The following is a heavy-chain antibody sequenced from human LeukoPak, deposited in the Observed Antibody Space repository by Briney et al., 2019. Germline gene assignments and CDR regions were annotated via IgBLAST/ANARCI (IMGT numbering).Heavy chain of an antibody. J-gene: IGHJ4*02. V-gene: IGHV3-74*01. CDR2: VNTDGSAT. CDR3: ARGNKGRGFDY. Sequence: GGSLRLSCEPSGFTFRSYWMHWVRQAPGKGLVWVSRVNTDGSATTYADSEKSRFTISRDNATNTLYLHMNRLRAEDTAVYYCARGNKGRGFDYWGQGTLVTVSS. D-gene: IGHD1-26*01. CDR1: GFTFRSYW.